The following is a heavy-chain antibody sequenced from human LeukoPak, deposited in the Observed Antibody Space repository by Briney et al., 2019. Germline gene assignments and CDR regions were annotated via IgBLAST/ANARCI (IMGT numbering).Heavy chain of an antibody. Sequence: PGGSLRLSCAASGFTFSNYAVTWVRQAPGKGLEWVATITNGAGATYYADSVKGRFTISRDNSKNTLYLQMNSLRAEDTAVYYCARKTGYSYGYVYWYFDLWGRGTLVTVSS. CDR2: ITNGAGAT. J-gene: IGHJ2*01. CDR3: ARKTGYSYGYVYWYFDL. V-gene: IGHV3-23*01. D-gene: IGHD5-18*01. CDR1: GFTFSNYA.